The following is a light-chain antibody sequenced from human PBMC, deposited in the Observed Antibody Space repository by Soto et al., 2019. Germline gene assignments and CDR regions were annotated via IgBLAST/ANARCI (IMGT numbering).Light chain of an antibody. CDR2: GAS. J-gene: IGKJ1*01. Sequence: EIVLTQSPGTLSLSPGDSATLSCRASQTVISDYLTWYQQTPGQAPRLLIYGASSRATDTPDRFSGRGSGTDFSLTISRLEHGDFAVYYCQVYGNSMWTFGQGTKVEI. CDR3: QVYGNSMWT. V-gene: IGKV3-20*01. CDR1: QTVISDY.